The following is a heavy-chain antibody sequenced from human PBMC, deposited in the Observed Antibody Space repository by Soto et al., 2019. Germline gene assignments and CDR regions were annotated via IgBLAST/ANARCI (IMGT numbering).Heavy chain of an antibody. D-gene: IGHD6-19*01. CDR1: GFTFSNYA. CDR2: ISYDGSNK. J-gene: IGHJ4*02. CDR3: ARNGYRSGWYSQFDY. Sequence: GGSLRLSCAASGFTFSNYAMHWVRQAPGKGLEWVAVISYDGSNKYYADSVKGRFTISRDNSKNTLYLQMNSLRAEDTAVYYCARNGYRSGWYSQFDYWGQGTLVTVSS. V-gene: IGHV3-30-3*01.